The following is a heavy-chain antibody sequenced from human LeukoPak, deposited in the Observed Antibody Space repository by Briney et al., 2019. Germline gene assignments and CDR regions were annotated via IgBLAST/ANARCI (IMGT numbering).Heavy chain of an antibody. V-gene: IGHV3-21*01. CDR1: GFIFNDYS. CDR3: ARYKDFNWLLRDDY. D-gene: IGHD3-9*01. Sequence: PGGSLRLSCAASGFIFNDYSTNWVRQAPGKGLEWVSSISGSSTEIHYADSVKGRFSISRDNAKNSLYLQMNGLRAEDTAVYYCARYKDFNWLLRDDYWGQGTLVTVSS. J-gene: IGHJ4*02. CDR2: ISGSSTEI.